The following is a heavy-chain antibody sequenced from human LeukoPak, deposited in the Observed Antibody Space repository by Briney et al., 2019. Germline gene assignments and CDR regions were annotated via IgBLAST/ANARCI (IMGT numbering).Heavy chain of an antibody. CDR1: GGSLSIYC. J-gene: IGHJ4*02. CDR2: IYTSGST. Sequence: SETLSLTCTVSGGSLSIYCWSWIRHPAGKGLEWIGRIYTSGSTNYNRSLNSRVTMSVDTSKNQYSLKLSSVPVADPAVYYCAIDLPITMVRGQASIGVFDYWGQGTLVTVSS. D-gene: IGHD3-10*01. V-gene: IGHV4-4*07. CDR3: AIDLPITMVRGQASIGVFDY.